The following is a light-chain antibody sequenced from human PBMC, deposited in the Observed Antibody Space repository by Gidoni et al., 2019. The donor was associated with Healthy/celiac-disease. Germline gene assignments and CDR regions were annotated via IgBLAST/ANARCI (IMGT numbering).Light chain of an antibody. V-gene: IGLV3-19*01. J-gene: IGLJ3*02. CDR2: GKN. CDR3: NSRDSSGNHLV. Sequence: SSELTQDPAVSVALGQTVRITCQGDGLRSYYTSWYQQKPGQAPVLVIYGKNNRPSGIPDRFSGSSSGNTASLTITGAQAEDEAEYYCNSRDSSGNHLVFGGGTKLTVL. CDR1: GLRSYY.